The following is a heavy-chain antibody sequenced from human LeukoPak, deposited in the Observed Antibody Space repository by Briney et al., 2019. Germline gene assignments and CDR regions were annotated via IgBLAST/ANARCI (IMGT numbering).Heavy chain of an antibody. D-gene: IGHD2-21*02. Sequence: SETLSLTCTVSGGSISSYYWSWIRQPPGKGLEWIGYIYYSGSTNYNPSLKSRVTISVDTSKNQFSLKLSSVTAADTAVYYGARAGCGGDCYSRSRWFDPWGQGTLVTVSS. V-gene: IGHV4-59*01. J-gene: IGHJ5*02. CDR2: IYYSGST. CDR1: GGSISSYY. CDR3: ARAGCGGDCYSRSRWFDP.